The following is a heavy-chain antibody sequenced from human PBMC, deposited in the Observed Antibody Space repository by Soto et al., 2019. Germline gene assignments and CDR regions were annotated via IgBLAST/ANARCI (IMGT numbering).Heavy chain of an antibody. Sequence: SETLSLTCSVSGGSISGSYWSWIRQSPGKGLEWLGYVYYTGSTNYSPSLRSRVSISVDTSKNEFSLRLSSVTAADTAVYFCARSVAVPGAHIDYWGQGTQVTVS. CDR2: VYYTGST. J-gene: IGHJ4*02. D-gene: IGHD6-19*01. CDR3: ARSVAVPGAHIDY. CDR1: GGSISGSY. V-gene: IGHV4-59*01.